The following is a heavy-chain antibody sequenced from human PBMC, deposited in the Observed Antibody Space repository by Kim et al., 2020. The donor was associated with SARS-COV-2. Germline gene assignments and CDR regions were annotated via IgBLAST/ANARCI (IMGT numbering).Heavy chain of an antibody. J-gene: IGHJ6*01. CDR2: ISYDGSNK. CDR1: GFTFSSYA. Sequence: GGSLRLSCAASGFTFSSYAMHWVRQAPGKGLEWVAVISYDGSNKYYADSVKGRFTISRDNSKNTLYLQMNSLRAEDTAVYYCARDRYGDSPGGAFYYYYG. V-gene: IGHV3-30-3*01. D-gene: IGHD4-17*01. CDR3: ARDRYGDSPGGAFYYYYG.